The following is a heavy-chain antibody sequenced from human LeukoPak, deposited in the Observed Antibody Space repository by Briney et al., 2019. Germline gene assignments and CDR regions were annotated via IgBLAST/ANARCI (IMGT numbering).Heavy chain of an antibody. Sequence: GGSLRLSCAASGFTFSDYYMSWIRQAPGKGLEWVSYISSSGSIIYYADSVKGRFTISRDNAKNSLYLQMNSLRAEDTAVYYCARDYSNYEEVGNFDYWGQGTLVTVSS. CDR3: ARDYSNYEEVGNFDY. CDR2: ISSSGSII. J-gene: IGHJ4*02. CDR1: GFTFSDYY. V-gene: IGHV3-11*04. D-gene: IGHD4-11*01.